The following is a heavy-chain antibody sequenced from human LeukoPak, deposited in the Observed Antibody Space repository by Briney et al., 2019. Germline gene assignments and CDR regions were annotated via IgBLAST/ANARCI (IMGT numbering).Heavy chain of an antibody. D-gene: IGHD6-13*01. CDR3: ANMQLVKGVFEI. V-gene: IGHV3-23*01. CDR1: GFTFSSFA. CDR2: ISGGSENT. Sequence: PGGSLRLSCAASGFTFSSFAMSWVRQAPGKGLDWVSSISGGSENTYYADSVKGRFTISRDNSKSTLDLHLNSLTADDTAVYYCANMQLVKGVFEIWGQGTRVTVSS. J-gene: IGHJ3*02.